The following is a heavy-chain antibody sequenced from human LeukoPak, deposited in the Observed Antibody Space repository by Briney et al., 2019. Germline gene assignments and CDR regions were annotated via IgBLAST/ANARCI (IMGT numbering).Heavy chain of an antibody. CDR3: ARRAWYGYYFDY. D-gene: IGHD6-13*01. CDR1: GGSISSDY. CDR2: IDYSGST. Sequence: SETLSLTCTVSGGSISSDYWSWIRQPPGKGPEWIGYIDYSGSTNYNPSLQSRVTISVDTSKNQFSLQLSSVTAADTAVYYCARRAWYGYYFDYWGQGTLVTVSS. V-gene: IGHV4-59*08. J-gene: IGHJ4*02.